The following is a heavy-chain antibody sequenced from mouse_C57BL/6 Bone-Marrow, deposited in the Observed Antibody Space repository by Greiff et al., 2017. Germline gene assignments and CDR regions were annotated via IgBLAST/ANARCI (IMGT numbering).Heavy chain of an antibody. CDR3: ARHESLGDY. V-gene: IGHV5-12*01. CDR1: GFTFSDYY. CDR2: ISNGGGST. Sequence: DVKLVESGGGLVQPGGSLKLSCAASGFTFSDYYMYWVRQTPEKRLEWVAYISNGGGSTYYPDTVKGRFTISRDNAKNTLYLQMSRLKSEDTAMYYCARHESLGDYWGQGTSVTVSS. J-gene: IGHJ4*01.